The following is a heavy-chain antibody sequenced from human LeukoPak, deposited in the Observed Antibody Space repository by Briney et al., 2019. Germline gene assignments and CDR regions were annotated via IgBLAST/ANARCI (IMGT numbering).Heavy chain of an antibody. J-gene: IGHJ4*02. CDR1: GNYW. CDR3: AKVRASAGENYFDS. D-gene: IGHD1-14*01. Sequence: PGGSLRLSCAASGNYWMHWVRQAPGKGLVWVSHINSDGSWTSYADSVKGRFTISKDNAKNTLYLQMNSLRAEDTAVYYCAKVRASAGENYFDSWGLGTLVTVSS. V-gene: IGHV3-74*01. CDR2: INSDGSWT.